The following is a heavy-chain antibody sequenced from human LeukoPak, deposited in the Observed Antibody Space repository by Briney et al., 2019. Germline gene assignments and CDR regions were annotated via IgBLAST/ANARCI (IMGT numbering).Heavy chain of an antibody. D-gene: IGHD6-13*01. CDR1: GFTFSSYS. Sequence: GGSLRLSCAASGFTFSSYSMNWVRQAPGKGLEWVSSISSSSSYIYYADSVKGRFTISRDNAKNSLYLQMNSPRAEDTAVYYCAKVPGSSSRYLIYGHTYYFDYWGQGNLVTVSS. V-gene: IGHV3-21*01. CDR2: ISSSSSYI. J-gene: IGHJ4*02. CDR3: AKVPGSSSRYLIYGHTYYFDY.